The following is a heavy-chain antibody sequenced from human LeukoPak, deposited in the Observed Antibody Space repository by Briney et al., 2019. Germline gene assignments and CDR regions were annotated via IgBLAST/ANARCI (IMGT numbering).Heavy chain of an antibody. J-gene: IGHJ4*02. V-gene: IGHV4-34*01. CDR1: GGSFSGYY. CDR2: INHSGST. Sequence: ASETLSLTCAVYGGSFSGYYWSWIRQPPGKGLEWIGEINHSGSTNYNPSLKSRVTISVDTSKNQFSLKLSSVTAADTAVYYCARGHTGYCSSTSCYTVDYWGQGTLVTVSS. CDR3: ARGHTGYCSSTSCYTVDY. D-gene: IGHD2-2*02.